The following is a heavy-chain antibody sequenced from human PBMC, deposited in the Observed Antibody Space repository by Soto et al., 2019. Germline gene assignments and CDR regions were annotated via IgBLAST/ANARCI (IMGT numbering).Heavy chain of an antibody. D-gene: IGHD3-3*01. Sequence: ASVKVSCKASGGTFSSYAISWVRQAPGQGLEWMGGIIPIFGTANYAQKFQGRVTITADKSTSTAYMELSSLRSEDTAVYYCARDPYRVWSVDSLDYYYYGMDVWGQGATVTVSS. CDR2: IIPIFGTA. CDR3: ARDPYRVWSVDSLDYYYYGMDV. CDR1: GGTFSSYA. V-gene: IGHV1-69*06. J-gene: IGHJ6*02.